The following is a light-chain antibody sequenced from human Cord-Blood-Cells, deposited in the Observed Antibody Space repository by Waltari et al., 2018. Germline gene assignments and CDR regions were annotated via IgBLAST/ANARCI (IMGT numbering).Light chain of an antibody. V-gene: IGLV2-14*01. CDR2: DVS. J-gene: IGLJ2*01. CDR1: SSDVGVYNY. Sequence: QSALTQPAPVSGSPGQSITIYCTGTSSDVGVYNYVSWYQQHPGKAPKLMIYDVSNRPSGVSNRFSGSKSGNTASLTISGLQAEDEADYYFSSYTSSSTLVLGGGTKLTVL. CDR3: SSYTSSSTLV.